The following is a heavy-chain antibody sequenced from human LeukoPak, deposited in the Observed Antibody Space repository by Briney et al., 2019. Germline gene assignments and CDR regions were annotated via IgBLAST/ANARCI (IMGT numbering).Heavy chain of an antibody. CDR1: GFTFSSYA. D-gene: IGHD4-11*01. J-gene: IGHJ4*02. V-gene: IGHV3-23*01. Sequence: GGSLRPSCAASGFTFSSYAMSWVRQAPGKGLEWVSAISGSGGSTYYADSVKGRFTISRDNSKNTLYLQMNSLRAEDTAVYYCAKDGEPSVTTVSAASNFDYWGQGTLVTVSS. CDR2: ISGSGGST. CDR3: AKDGEPSVTTVSAASNFDY.